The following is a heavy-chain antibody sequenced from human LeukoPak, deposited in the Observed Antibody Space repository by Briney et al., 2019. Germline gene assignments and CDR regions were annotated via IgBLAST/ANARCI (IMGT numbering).Heavy chain of an antibody. CDR2: IYYSGST. Sequence: SQTLSLTCTVSGGSISSGGYYWSWIRQHPGKGLEWIGYIYYSGSTYYNPSLKSRVTISVDTSKNQFSLKLSSVTAADTAVYYCARGRGYYDSSGYYHGRYFDYWGQGTLVTVSS. CDR3: ARGRGYYDSSGYYHGRYFDY. D-gene: IGHD3-22*01. CDR1: GGSISSGGYY. V-gene: IGHV4-31*03. J-gene: IGHJ4*02.